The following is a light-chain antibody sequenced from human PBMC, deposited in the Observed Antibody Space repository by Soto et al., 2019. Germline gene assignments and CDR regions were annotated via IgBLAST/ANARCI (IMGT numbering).Light chain of an antibody. V-gene: IGKV1-5*01. Sequence: DIQMTQSPSTLSASVGDRVTITCRASQSISSWLAWYQQKPGKAPKLLIYDASTLESGVPSRFSGSGSGTEFTLTISSLQPDDFATYSCQQYNSYPFTFGPGTKLDIK. CDR3: QQYNSYPFT. CDR1: QSISSW. CDR2: DAS. J-gene: IGKJ3*01.